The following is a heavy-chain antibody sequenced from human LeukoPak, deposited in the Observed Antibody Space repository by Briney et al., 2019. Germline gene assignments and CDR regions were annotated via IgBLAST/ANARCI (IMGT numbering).Heavy chain of an antibody. CDR2: IYYSGST. CDR1: GGSISSYY. D-gene: IGHD3-10*01. V-gene: IGHV4-59*01. Sequence: SETLSLTCTVSGGSISSYYWSWIRQPPGKGLEWFGYIYYSGSTNYNPSLKSRVTISVDTSKNQFSLKLSSVTAADTAVYYCARRNRGAVFFDYWGQGTLVTVSS. CDR3: ARRNRGAVFFDY. J-gene: IGHJ4*02.